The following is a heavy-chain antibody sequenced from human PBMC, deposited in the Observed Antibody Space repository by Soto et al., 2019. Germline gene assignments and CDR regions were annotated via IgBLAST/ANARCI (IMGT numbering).Heavy chain of an antibody. V-gene: IGHV4-61*01. CDR2: IYYSGST. D-gene: IGHD3-10*01. CDR3: ARYSPELWFGELSWFDP. CDR1: GGSVSSGSYY. Sequence: SETLSLTCTVSGGSVSSGSYYWSWIRQPPGKGLEWIGYIYYSGSTNYNPSLKSRVTISVDTSKNQFSLKLSSVTAADTAVYYCARYSPELWFGELSWFDPWGQGTLVTVSS. J-gene: IGHJ5*02.